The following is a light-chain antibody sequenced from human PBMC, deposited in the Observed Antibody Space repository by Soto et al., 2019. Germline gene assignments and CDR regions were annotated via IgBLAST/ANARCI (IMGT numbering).Light chain of an antibody. Sequence: QSVLTQPPSVSAAPRQKVSISCSGSSSNIGRNAVNWYQQFPGKAPKLLVYYDDLLPSGVSDRFSGSRSGTSASLAISGLQSEDEADYYCATWDDSLDGWVFGGGTQLTVL. CDR1: SSNIGRNA. J-gene: IGLJ7*01. CDR3: ATWDDSLDGWV. CDR2: YDD. V-gene: IGLV1-36*01.